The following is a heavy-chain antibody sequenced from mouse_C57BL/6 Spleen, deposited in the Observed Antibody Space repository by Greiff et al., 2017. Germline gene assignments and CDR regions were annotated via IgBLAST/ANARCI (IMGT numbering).Heavy chain of an antibody. D-gene: IGHD2-4*01. V-gene: IGHV1-26*01. CDR2: INPNNGGT. CDR3: ARADDYDVGYFDY. Sequence: EVQLQQSGPELVKPGASVKISCKASGYTFTDYYMNWVKQSHGKSLEWIGDINPNNGGTSYNQKFKGKATLTVDKSSSTAYMALRSLTSEDSAVYYCARADDYDVGYFDYWGQGTTLTVSS. J-gene: IGHJ2*01. CDR1: GYTFTDYY.